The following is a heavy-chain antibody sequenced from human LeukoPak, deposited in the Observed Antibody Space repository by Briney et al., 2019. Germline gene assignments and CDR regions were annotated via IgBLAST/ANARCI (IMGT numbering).Heavy chain of an antibody. CDR3: ARFNYYGSGSYPSRYFDY. D-gene: IGHD3-10*01. CDR1: GGSFSGYY. J-gene: IGHJ4*02. CDR2: IHHSGST. Sequence: NPSETLSLTCAVYGGSFSGYYWSWIRQPPGKGLEWIGEIHHSGSTNYNPSLKSRVTISVDTSKNQFSLKLSSVTAADTAVYYCARFNYYGSGSYPSRYFDYWGQGTLVTVSS. V-gene: IGHV4-34*01.